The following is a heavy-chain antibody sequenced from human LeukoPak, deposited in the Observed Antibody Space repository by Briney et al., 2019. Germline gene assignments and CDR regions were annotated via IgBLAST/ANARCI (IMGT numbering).Heavy chain of an antibody. CDR1: GYTFTVYY. Sequence: ASVKVSCKASGYTFTVYYIHWVRQAPGQGLEWMGIINPSGGSTSYAQKFQGRVTMTRDTSTSTVYMELSSLRSEDTAVYYCAREGSLGSSWYFYYYGMDVWGQGTTVTVSS. D-gene: IGHD6-13*01. J-gene: IGHJ6*02. CDR3: AREGSLGSSWYFYYYGMDV. V-gene: IGHV1-46*01. CDR2: INPSGGST.